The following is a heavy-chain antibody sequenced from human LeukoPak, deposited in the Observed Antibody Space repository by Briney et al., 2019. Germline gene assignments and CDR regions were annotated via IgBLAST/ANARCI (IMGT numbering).Heavy chain of an antibody. CDR3: ARDTRDTWNAEIDY. CDR1: GYTFTDYY. Sequence: ASVKVSCKVSGYTFTDYYIHWVRQAPGQGLEWMGWINPNSGGTNYAHKFQGRVTMTRDTSISTAYMELSRLRSDDTAMYYCARDTRDTWNAEIDYWGQGTLVTVS. V-gene: IGHV1-2*07. D-gene: IGHD1-1*01. J-gene: IGHJ4*02. CDR2: INPNSGGT.